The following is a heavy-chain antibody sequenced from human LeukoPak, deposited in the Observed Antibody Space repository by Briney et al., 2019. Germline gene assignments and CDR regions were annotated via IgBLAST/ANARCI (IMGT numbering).Heavy chain of an antibody. CDR3: TTGLTLLNYYDSSGYQKYFDY. CDR1: GFTFSSYG. CDR2: VSYDGSNK. J-gene: IGHJ4*02. D-gene: IGHD3-22*01. V-gene: IGHV3-30*03. Sequence: PGGSLRLSCEASGFTFSSYGMHWVRQAPGKGLEWVAVVSYDGSNKYYADSVKGRFTISRDNSKNTLYLQMNSLKTEDTAVYYCTTGLTLLNYYDSSGYQKYFDYWGQGTLVTVSS.